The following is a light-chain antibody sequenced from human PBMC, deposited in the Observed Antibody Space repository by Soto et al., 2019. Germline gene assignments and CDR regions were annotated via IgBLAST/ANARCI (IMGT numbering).Light chain of an antibody. CDR1: TSNVGTYKF. CDR2: EGS. V-gene: IGLV2-23*01. Sequence: QSALTQPASVSGSPGQSITISCTGTTSNVGTYKFVSWYQYHPGKAPKLIIYEGSKRPSGVSSRFSGSKSGNTASLTISGLQADDDGDYYCSSYAGSSTLYVFGTGTKLTVL. J-gene: IGLJ1*01. CDR3: SSYAGSSTLYV.